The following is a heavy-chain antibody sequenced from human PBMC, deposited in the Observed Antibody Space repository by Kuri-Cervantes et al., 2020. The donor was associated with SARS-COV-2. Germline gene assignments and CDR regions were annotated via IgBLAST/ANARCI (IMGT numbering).Heavy chain of an antibody. J-gene: IGHJ3*02. D-gene: IGHD4-17*01. V-gene: IGHV4-39*07. CDR2: IYYSGST. CDR1: GGSISSSSYY. CDR3: ARDGDYGDYGNAFDI. Sequence: SETLSLTCTVSGGSISSSSYYWGWIRQPPGKGLEWIGSIYYSGSTYYNPSLKSRVTISVDTSKNQFSLKLSSVTAADTAVYYCARDGDYGDYGNAFDIWGQGTMVTVSS.